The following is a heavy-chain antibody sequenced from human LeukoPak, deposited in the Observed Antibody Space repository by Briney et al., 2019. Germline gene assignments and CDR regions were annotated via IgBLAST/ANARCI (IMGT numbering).Heavy chain of an antibody. D-gene: IGHD3-22*01. J-gene: IGHJ4*02. CDR2: IYHSGST. V-gene: IGHV4-30-2*01. CDR3: ARANYYDSSGAFDY. CDR1: GGSISSGGYY. Sequence: PSQTLSLTCTVSGGSISSGGYYWSWIRQPPGKGLEWIGYIYHSGSTYYNPSLKSRVTISVDTSKNQFSLKLSSVTAADTAVYYCARANYYDSSGAFDYWGQGTLVTVSS.